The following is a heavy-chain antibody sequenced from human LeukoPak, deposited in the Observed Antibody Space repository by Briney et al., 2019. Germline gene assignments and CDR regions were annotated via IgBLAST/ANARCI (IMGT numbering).Heavy chain of an antibody. CDR1: GYSISSGYY. CDR3: ARDGDYDWNYRSGFDY. Sequence: QPSETLSLTCTVSGYSISSGYYWGWIRQPPGKGLEWVSAINGTAINTDYADSVKGRFTISRDYSKNTLYLQMNSLRVEDTAVYYCARDGDYDWNYRSGFDYWGQGTLVTVSS. J-gene: IGHJ4*02. V-gene: IGHV3-23*01. CDR2: INGTAINT. D-gene: IGHD1-7*01.